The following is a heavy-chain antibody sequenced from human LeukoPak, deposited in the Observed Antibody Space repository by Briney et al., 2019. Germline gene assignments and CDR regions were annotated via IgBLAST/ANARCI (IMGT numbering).Heavy chain of an antibody. D-gene: IGHD2-2*01. CDR2: INHSGST. CDR3: ARGGDIVVVPAATYYGMDV. V-gene: IGHV4-34*01. CDR1: GDSVSGVY. Sequence: PSETLSLTCTVSGDSVSGVYWSWIRQPPGKGLEWIGEINHSGSTNYNPSLKSQVTISVDTFKNQFSLKLSSVTAADTAVYYCARGGDIVVVPAATYYGMDVWGQGTTVTVSS. J-gene: IGHJ6*02.